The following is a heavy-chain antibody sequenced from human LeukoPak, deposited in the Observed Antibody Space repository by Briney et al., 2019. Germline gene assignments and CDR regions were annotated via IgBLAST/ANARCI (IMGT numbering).Heavy chain of an antibody. CDR1: GFTFSSYA. V-gene: IGHV3-48*04. J-gene: IGHJ5*02. CDR3: ARDGGSSGWYVWFDP. D-gene: IGHD6-19*01. Sequence: PGGSLRLXCAASGFTFSSYAMSWVRQAPGKGLEWVSYISSSGSTIYYADSVKGRFTISRDNAENSLYLQMNSLRAEDTAVYYCARDGGSSGWYVWFDPWGQGTLVTVSS. CDR2: ISSSGSTI.